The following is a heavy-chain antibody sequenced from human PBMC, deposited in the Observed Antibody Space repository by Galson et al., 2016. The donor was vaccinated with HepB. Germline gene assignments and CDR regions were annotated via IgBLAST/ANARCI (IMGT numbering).Heavy chain of an antibody. CDR2: VSASGST. Sequence: LSLTCTVSGGAINSGSYFWTWVRQRAGKGLEWIGRVSASGSTNYNPSLKSRVIVSIDTSKNQFSLRLTSVTAADTAVYYCARGVAARQDYFYGMDVWGKGTTVTVSS. J-gene: IGHJ6*04. D-gene: IGHD6-6*01. CDR1: GGAINSGSYF. CDR3: ARGVAARQDYFYGMDV. V-gene: IGHV4-61*02.